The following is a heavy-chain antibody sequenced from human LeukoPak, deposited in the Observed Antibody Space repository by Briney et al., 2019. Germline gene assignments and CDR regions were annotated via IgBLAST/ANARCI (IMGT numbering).Heavy chain of an antibody. J-gene: IGHJ6*02. D-gene: IGHD3-22*01. CDR1: GGTFSSYA. CDR2: IIPIFGTA. CDR3: ARASTLKYYYDSSGYSYYYGMDV. V-gene: IGHV1-69*13. Sequence: SVKVSCKASGGTFSSYAISWVRQASGQGLEWMGGIIPIFGTANYAQKFQGRVTITADESTSTAYMELSSLRFEDTAVYYCARASTLKYYYDSSGYSYYYGMDVWGQGTTVTVSS.